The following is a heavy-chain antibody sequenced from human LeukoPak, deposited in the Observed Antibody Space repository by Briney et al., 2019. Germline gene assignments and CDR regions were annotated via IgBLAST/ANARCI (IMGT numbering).Heavy chain of an antibody. CDR1: GYTFTGYY. D-gene: IGHD3-9*01. J-gene: IGHJ6*04. CDR3: ARDYDILTGSPMDV. V-gene: IGHV1-2*02. Sequence: ASVKVSCKASGYTFTGYYMHWVRQAPGQGLEWMGWINPNSGGTNYAQKFQGRVTMTRDTSISTAYMELSRLRSDDTAVYYCARDYDILTGSPMDVWGKGTTVTISS. CDR2: INPNSGGT.